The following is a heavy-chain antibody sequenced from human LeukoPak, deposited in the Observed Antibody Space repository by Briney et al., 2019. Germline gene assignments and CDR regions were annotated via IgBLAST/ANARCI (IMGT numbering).Heavy chain of an antibody. V-gene: IGHV3-30*02. CDR1: GFNFSIYG. D-gene: IGHD3-3*01. J-gene: IGHJ4*02. CDR2: VRYDQSAT. CDR3: VKDQGECPGSRCYLRFLEY. Sequence: GGSLRLSCAAPGFNFSIYGMHWVRQAPGKGLEWVTFVRYDQSATVYADSVQGRFAISRDNSKNTVYLQMNSLRVEDTALYFCVKDQGECPGSRCYLRFLEYWGQGTLVIVSS.